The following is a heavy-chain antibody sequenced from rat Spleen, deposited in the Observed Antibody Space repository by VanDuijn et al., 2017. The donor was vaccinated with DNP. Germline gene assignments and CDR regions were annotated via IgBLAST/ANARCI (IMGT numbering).Heavy chain of an antibody. CDR2: INTGGGGT. CDR1: GFTFTRDY. Sequence: QVQLQQSGAELAKPGSSVRISCEASGFTFTRDYIGWIKQTTGQGLEFIGYINTGGGGTNYNEKFKDKATLTVDRSSSTVFLQLSSLTPDDSAVYYCARWEYYDDGYYFDYWGQGVMVTVSS. J-gene: IGHJ2*01. CDR3: ARWEYYDDGYYFDY. D-gene: IGHD1-12*02. V-gene: IGHV1-43*01.